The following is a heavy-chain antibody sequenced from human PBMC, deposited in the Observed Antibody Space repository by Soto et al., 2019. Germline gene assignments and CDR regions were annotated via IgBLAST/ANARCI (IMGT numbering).Heavy chain of an antibody. V-gene: IGHV3-49*03. CDR3: TRDFDDPYGDYGGPGGGWFYYYYMDV. D-gene: IGHD4-17*01. CDR2: IRSKAYGGTT. Sequence: GGSLRLSCTASGFTFGDYAMSWFRQAPGKGLEWVGFIRSKAYGGTTEYAASVKGRFTISRDDSKSIAYLQMNSLKTEDPAVYYCTRDFDDPYGDYGGPGGGWFYYYYMDVWGKGTTVTVSS. CDR1: GFTFGDYA. J-gene: IGHJ6*03.